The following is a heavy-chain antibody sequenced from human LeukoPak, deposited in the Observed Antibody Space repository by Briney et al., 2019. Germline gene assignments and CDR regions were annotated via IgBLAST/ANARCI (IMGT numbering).Heavy chain of an antibody. CDR1: GYTFTGYY. CDR3: ARSPLTVAGPFDY. V-gene: IGHV1-2*06. CDR2: INPNSGGT. Sequence: WASVKVSCKASGYTFTGYYMHWVRQAPGLGLEWMGRINPNSGGTNYAQKFQGRVTMTRDTSISTAYMELSRLRSDDTAVYYCARSPLTVAGPFDYWGQGTLVTVSS. J-gene: IGHJ4*02. D-gene: IGHD6-19*01.